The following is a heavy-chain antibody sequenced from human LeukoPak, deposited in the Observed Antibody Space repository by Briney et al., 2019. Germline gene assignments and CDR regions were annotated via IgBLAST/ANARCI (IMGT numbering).Heavy chain of an antibody. CDR3: ARDNIAVAGGDAFDI. J-gene: IGHJ3*02. V-gene: IGHV3-48*01. Sequence: GGSLRLSCAASGFTFSSYSMNWVRQAPGKGLEWVSYISSSSSTIYYADSVKGRFTISRDNAKNSLYLQMNSLGAEDTAVYYCARDNIAVAGGDAFDIWGQGTMVTVSS. CDR2: ISSSSSTI. D-gene: IGHD6-19*01. CDR1: GFTFSSYS.